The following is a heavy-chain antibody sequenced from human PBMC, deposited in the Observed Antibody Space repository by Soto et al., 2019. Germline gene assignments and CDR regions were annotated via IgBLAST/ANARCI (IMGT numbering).Heavy chain of an antibody. J-gene: IGHJ4*02. D-gene: IGHD4-17*01. Sequence: SETLSLTCTVSGGSIITYYWNWIRQPPGKGLEWIGYIYYSGSTNYNPSLKSRVTMSVDTSKNQFSLKLSSVSAADAAVYYCARALGDPHSDYWGQGTLVTVSS. V-gene: IGHV4-59*01. CDR2: IYYSGST. CDR3: ARALGDPHSDY. CDR1: GGSIITYY.